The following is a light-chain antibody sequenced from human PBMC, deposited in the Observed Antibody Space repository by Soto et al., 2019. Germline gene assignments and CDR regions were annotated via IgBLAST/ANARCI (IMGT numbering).Light chain of an antibody. CDR2: EGS. Sequence: QSALTQPASVSGSPGQSITNSCTGTSSDVGSYNLVSWYQQHPGKAPKLMIYEGSKRPSGVSNRFSGSKSGNTASLTISGLQAEDEADYYCCSYAGSSTLRFGGGTKLTVL. CDR1: SSDVGSYNL. J-gene: IGLJ3*02. CDR3: CSYAGSSTLR. V-gene: IGLV2-23*01.